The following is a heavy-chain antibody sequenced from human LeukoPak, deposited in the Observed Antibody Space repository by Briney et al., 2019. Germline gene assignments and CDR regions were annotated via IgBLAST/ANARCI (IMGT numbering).Heavy chain of an antibody. V-gene: IGHV4-34*01. Sequence: SETLSLTCAVYGGSFSGYFWSWIRQPPGKGPEWIGEVNYSGRTNYNPSLKSRVTISVDTSKNQFSLNLRSVTAADTAVYYCARDKSHCSGGSCYYYGMDVWGQGTTVTVSS. J-gene: IGHJ6*02. CDR3: ARDKSHCSGGSCYYYGMDV. CDR1: GGSFSGYF. CDR2: VNYSGRT. D-gene: IGHD2-15*01.